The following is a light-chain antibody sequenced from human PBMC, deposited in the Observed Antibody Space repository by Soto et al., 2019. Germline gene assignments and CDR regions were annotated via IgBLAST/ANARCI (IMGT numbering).Light chain of an antibody. Sequence: IRMTQSPSSLCASTGDRVTITCRASQGIGRYVAWYQQAPVKAPNILIYATASVQSGVPSRFSGSGTGTDLTLTIRGLQSEDFATYYCQQYSTYPPTXGGGTKVDIK. CDR2: ATA. CDR3: QQYSTYPPT. CDR1: QGIGRY. J-gene: IGKJ4*01. V-gene: IGKV1-8*01.